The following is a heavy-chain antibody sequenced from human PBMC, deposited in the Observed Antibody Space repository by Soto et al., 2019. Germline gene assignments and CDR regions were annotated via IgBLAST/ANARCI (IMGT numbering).Heavy chain of an antibody. D-gene: IGHD6-13*01. CDR3: AKSIFSLEYTRVGAAAGGCAFDI. CDR2: ISWNSGSI. V-gene: IGHV3-9*01. CDR1: GFTFDDYA. Sequence: GGSLRLSCAASGFTFDDYAMHWVRQAPGKGLEWVSGISWNSGSIGYADSVKGRFTISRDNAKNSLYLQMNSLRAEDTALYYCAKSIFSLEYTRVGAAAGGCAFDIWGQGTMVTVSS. J-gene: IGHJ3*02.